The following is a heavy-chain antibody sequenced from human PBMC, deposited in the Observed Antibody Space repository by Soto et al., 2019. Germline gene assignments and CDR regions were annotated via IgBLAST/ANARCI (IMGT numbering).Heavy chain of an antibody. CDR2: ISYDGSNK. Sequence: QVQLVESGGGVVQPGRSLRLSCAASGFTFSSYGMHWVRQAPGKGLEWVAVISYDGSNKYYADSVKGRFTISRDSSKNTLYLQMNSLRAEDTAVYYCAKAVMNTQLWFRYYFDYWGQGTLVTVSS. J-gene: IGHJ4*02. CDR1: GFTFSSYG. V-gene: IGHV3-30*18. CDR3: AKAVMNTQLWFRYYFDY. D-gene: IGHD5-18*01.